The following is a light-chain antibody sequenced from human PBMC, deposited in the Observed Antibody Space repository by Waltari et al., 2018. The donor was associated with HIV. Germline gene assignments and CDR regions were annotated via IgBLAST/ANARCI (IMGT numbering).Light chain of an antibody. CDR1: ELGDKY. J-gene: IGLJ2*01. V-gene: IGLV3-1*01. CDR3: QAWGSTTSGV. CDR2: QDD. Sequence: SYEVTQPPSVAVSPGKTASIPFSGYELGDKYTCWYQQKPGQSPLLVIYQDDKRPSGIPARFSASSSGHTATLTISGTLPMDEADYYCQAWGSTTSGVFGRGTKLTVL.